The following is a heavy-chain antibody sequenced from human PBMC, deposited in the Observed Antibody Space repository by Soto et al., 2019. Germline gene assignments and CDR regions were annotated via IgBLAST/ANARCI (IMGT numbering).Heavy chain of an antibody. V-gene: IGHV3-30-3*01. CDR3: ARDLAMIVEAYAFDI. D-gene: IGHD3-22*01. CDR2: ISYDGSNK. J-gene: IGHJ3*02. Sequence: QVQMVESGGGVVQPGRSLRLSCAASGFTFSSYAMHWVRQAPGKGLEWVAVISYDGSNKYYADSVKGRFTISRDNSKNTLYLQMTSLRAEDTAVYYCARDLAMIVEAYAFDISGQGTTVTVSS. CDR1: GFTFSSYA.